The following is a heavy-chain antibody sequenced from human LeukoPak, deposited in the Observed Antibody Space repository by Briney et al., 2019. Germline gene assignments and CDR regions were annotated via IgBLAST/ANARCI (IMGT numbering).Heavy chain of an antibody. CDR2: VTSSSTYV. CDR3: ARAPDTAMVAFDY. J-gene: IGHJ4*02. CDR1: GFTFTNHW. D-gene: IGHD5-18*01. Sequence: GGSLRLSCVTSGFTFTNHWMSWVRQAPGKGLEWVSSVTSSSTYVYYGDSVKGRFTISRDNAKNSLHLQMNSLRGEDTAVYYCARAPDTAMVAFDYWGQGTLVTVSS. V-gene: IGHV3-21*01.